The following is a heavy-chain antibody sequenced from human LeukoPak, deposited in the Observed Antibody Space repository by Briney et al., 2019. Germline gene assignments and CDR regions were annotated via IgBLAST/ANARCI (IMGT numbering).Heavy chain of an antibody. V-gene: IGHV3-21*01. J-gene: IGHJ4*02. CDR2: VSSSSSYI. CDR3: ARTGRQYESSAYYFDY. CDR1: GFAFSSYS. Sequence: GGSLRLSCAASGFAFSSYSMNWVRQAPGKGLEWVACVSSSSSYIYYVGSVKGRFTISRDNAKNSLYLQMNSLRAEDTAVYYCARTGRQYESSAYYFDYWGQGTLVTVSS. D-gene: IGHD3-22*01.